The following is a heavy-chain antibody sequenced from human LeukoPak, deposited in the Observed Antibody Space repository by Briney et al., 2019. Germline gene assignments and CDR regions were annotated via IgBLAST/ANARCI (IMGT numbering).Heavy chain of an antibody. CDR2: IYYSGST. D-gene: IGHD6-6*01. Sequence: SETLSLTCTVSGGSISSYYWSWIRQPPGKGLEWIGYIYYSGSTNYNPSLKSRVTISVDTSKNQFSLKLSSVTAADTAVYYCARGEVRGSSSAWFDPWGQGTLVTVSS. V-gene: IGHV4-59*01. CDR3: ARGEVRGSSSAWFDP. CDR1: GGSISSYY. J-gene: IGHJ5*02.